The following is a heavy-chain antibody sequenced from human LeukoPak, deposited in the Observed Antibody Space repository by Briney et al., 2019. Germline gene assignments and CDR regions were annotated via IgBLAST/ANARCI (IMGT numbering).Heavy chain of an antibody. D-gene: IGHD3-10*01. CDR1: GGSFSGYY. J-gene: IGHJ5*02. Sequence: SETLSLTCAVYGGSFSGYYWSWIRQPPGKGLEWIGEINHSGSTNYNPSLKSRVTISVDTSKNQFSLKLSSVTAADTAVYYCARPYYYGSGSQTPYNWFDPWGQGTLVTVSS. CDR2: INHSGST. V-gene: IGHV4-34*01. CDR3: ARPYYYGSGSQTPYNWFDP.